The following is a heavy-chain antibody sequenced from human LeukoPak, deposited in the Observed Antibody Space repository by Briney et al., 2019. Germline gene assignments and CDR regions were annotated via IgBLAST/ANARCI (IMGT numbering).Heavy chain of an antibody. D-gene: IGHD5-12*01. CDR1: GFTFNIYG. CDR2: IGGGGGST. J-gene: IGHJ4*02. V-gene: IGHV3-23*01. Sequence: GGFLRLSCAASGFTFNIYGMTWARQSPGKGLEWVSGIGGGGGSTYYADSVKGRFIISRDDSKNTLYLQMNSLRVEDTAVYYCAKGSGYSAYDHVDYWGQGTLVTVSS. CDR3: AKGSGYSAYDHVDY.